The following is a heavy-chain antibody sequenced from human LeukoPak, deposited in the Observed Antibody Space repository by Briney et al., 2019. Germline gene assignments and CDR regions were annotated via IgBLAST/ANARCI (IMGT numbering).Heavy chain of an antibody. V-gene: IGHV3-74*01. CDR3: ARDRKSGESSEIDF. CDR2: INRDGSTT. J-gene: IGHJ4*02. D-gene: IGHD3-10*01. Sequence: GGSLRLSCAASGFTFSNYWVHWVRQAPGKGLVWVSRINRDGSTTNYADSVKGRFTVSRDNAKNTLNLQMNSLRAEDTAVYHCARDRKSGESSEIDFWGQGTLVTVSS. CDR1: GFTFSNYW.